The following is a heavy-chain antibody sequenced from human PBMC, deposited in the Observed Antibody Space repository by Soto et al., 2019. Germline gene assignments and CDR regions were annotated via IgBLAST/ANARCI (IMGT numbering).Heavy chain of an antibody. V-gene: IGHV3-30*18. CDR1: GVTFSSYG. CDR2: ISYDGSNK. D-gene: IGHD3-10*01. CDR3: AKDCFTMVRGVIYDFDY. J-gene: IGHJ4*02. Sequence: GGSLRLSCAASGVTFSSYGVHCVRQAPGKGLEWVAVISYDGSNKYYADSVKGRFTISRDDSKNTLYLQMNSLRAEDTAVYYCAKDCFTMVRGVIYDFDYWGQGTLVTVSS.